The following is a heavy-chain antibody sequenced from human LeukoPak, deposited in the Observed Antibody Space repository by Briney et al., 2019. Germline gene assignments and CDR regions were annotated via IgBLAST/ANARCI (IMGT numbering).Heavy chain of an antibody. CDR1: GFTFSSYS. CDR3: ARDRYCSSTSCYYYGMDV. CDR2: ISSSSSYI. V-gene: IGHV3-21*01. Sequence: PGGSLRLSCAASGFTFSSYSMNWVRQAPGKGLEWVSSISSSSSYIYYADSVKGRFTISRDNTKNSLYLQMNSLRAEDTAVYYCARDRYCSSTSCYYYGMDVWGQGTTVTVSS. D-gene: IGHD2-2*01. J-gene: IGHJ6*02.